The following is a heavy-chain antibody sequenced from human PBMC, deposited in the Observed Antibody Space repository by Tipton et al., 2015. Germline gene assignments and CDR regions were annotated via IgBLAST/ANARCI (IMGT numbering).Heavy chain of an antibody. CDR2: ISHSGNT. J-gene: IGHJ1*01. CDR1: AYSISSDYY. V-gene: IGHV4-38-2*01. Sequence: TLSLTCAVSAYSISSDYYWGWIRQPPGKGLEWIGSISHSGNTYYNPSLKSRVTMSVDMSKNQFSLELTSVTAADTAVYYCARSPPGDYEYIEYWGQGTLVTVSS. D-gene: IGHD3-16*01. CDR3: ARSPPGDYEYIEY.